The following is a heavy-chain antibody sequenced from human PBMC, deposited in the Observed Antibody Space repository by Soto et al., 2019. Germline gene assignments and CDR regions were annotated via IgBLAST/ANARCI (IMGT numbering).Heavy chain of an antibody. D-gene: IGHD3-3*01. J-gene: IGHJ6*02. CDR1: GSTFSSYG. Sequence: HPGGSLRLSCAASGSTFSSYGMHWVRQAPGKGLEWVAVIWYDGSNKYYADSVKGRFTISRDNSKNTLYLQMNSLRAEDTAVYYCARARIFGVVGYYYYGMDVWGQGTTVTVSS. V-gene: IGHV3-33*01. CDR2: IWYDGSNK. CDR3: ARARIFGVVGYYYYGMDV.